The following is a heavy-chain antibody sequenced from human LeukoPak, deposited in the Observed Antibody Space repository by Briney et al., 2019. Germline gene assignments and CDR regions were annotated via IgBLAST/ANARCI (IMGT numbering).Heavy chain of an antibody. D-gene: IGHD3-10*01. CDR2: IKQDGSEK. CDR1: GFTFSSYW. J-gene: IGHJ4*02. Sequence: SGGSLRLSCAASGFTFSSYWMSRVRQAPGKGLEWVANIKQDGSEKYYVDSVKGRFTISRDNSKNTLYLQMNSLRAEDTAVYYCAKDDRGFDYWGQGTLVTVSS. V-gene: IGHV3-7*03. CDR3: AKDDRGFDY.